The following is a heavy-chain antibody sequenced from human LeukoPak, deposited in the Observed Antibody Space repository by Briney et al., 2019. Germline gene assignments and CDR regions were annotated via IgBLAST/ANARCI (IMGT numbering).Heavy chain of an antibody. CDR1: GGSFSGYY. V-gene: IGHV4-34*01. Sequence: PSETLSLTCAVYGGSFSGYYWSWIRQPPGKGLEWIGEINHSGSTNYNPSLKSRVTISVDTSKNQFSLKLSSVTAADTAVYYCARRPRITIFGVVTYFDYWGQGTLVTVSS. D-gene: IGHD3-3*01. CDR3: ARRPRITIFGVVTYFDY. CDR2: INHSGST. J-gene: IGHJ4*02.